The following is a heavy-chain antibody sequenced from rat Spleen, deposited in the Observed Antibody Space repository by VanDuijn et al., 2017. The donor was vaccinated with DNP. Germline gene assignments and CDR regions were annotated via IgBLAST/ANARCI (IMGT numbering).Heavy chain of an antibody. V-gene: IGHV5S10*01. CDR3: ATHNYYSSPYYAMDA. J-gene: IGHJ4*01. D-gene: IGHD1-2*01. CDR1: GFTFSDYN. CDR2: IIYDGSRT. Sequence: EVQLVESGGGLVEPGRSLKLSCAASGFTFSDYNMAWVRQAPKKGLEWVATIIYDGSRTYYRDSVKGRFTISRDNAKSTLYLQMDSLRSEGTATYCFATHNYYSSPYYAMDAWGQGTSVTVSS.